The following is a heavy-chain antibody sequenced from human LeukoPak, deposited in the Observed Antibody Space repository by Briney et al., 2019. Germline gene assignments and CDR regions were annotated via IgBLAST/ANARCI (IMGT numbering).Heavy chain of an antibody. CDR1: GGSITSGSYY. V-gene: IGHV4-61*02. Sequence: SQTLSLTCTVSGGSITSGSYYWTWIRQSAGKGLEWIGRIYINGNTNYNPSLKGRVTISVDTSKNQFSLKLSSVTAADTAVYYCARGPDSSGYLPWGQGTLVTVSS. CDR2: IYINGNT. D-gene: IGHD3-22*01. J-gene: IGHJ5*02. CDR3: ARGPDSSGYLP.